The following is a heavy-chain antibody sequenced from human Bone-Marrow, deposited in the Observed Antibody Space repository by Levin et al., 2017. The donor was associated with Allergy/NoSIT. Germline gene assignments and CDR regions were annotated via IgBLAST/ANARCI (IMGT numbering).Heavy chain of an antibody. CDR3: ARLNGYEGDE. CDR2: IYYSGNT. CDR1: GGSISGGGYY. D-gene: IGHD5-12*01. J-gene: IGHJ4*02. Sequence: SETLSLTCTVSGGSISGGGYYWSWIRQHPGKGLEWIGYIYYSGNTYYNPSLKSRVIISVVTSKNQLTLKLTSVTVADTAGYYCARLNGYEGDEWGQGTLVTVSS. V-gene: IGHV4-31*03.